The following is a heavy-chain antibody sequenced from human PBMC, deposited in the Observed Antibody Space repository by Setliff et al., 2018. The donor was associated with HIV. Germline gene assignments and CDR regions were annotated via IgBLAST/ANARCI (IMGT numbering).Heavy chain of an antibody. Sequence: SGPTLVNPPQTLTLTCTFSGFSLSTGGVGLGWLRQPPGKAPECLGIIYWDDNKRYTPSLQYRLTITKATFRHQVVLTMTNMAPVDTCTYYCAHSRMGVSGWSVIDSWGQGTVVTVSS. V-gene: IGHV2-5*02. CDR1: GFSLSTGGVG. CDR2: IYWDDNK. CDR3: AHSRMGVSGWSVIDS. J-gene: IGHJ4*02. D-gene: IGHD3-16*01.